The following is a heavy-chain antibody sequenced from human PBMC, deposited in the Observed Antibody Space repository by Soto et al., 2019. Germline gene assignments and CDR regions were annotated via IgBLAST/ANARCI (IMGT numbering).Heavy chain of an antibody. D-gene: IGHD6-13*01. CDR1: GGSISSYY. Sequence: SETLSLTCTVSGGSISSYYWSWIRRPPGKGLEWIGYIYYSGSTNYNPSLKSRVTISVDTSKNQFSLKLSSVTAADTAVYYCARGRGAAGTFSWFDPWGQGTLVTVSS. V-gene: IGHV4-59*01. CDR3: ARGRGAAGTFSWFDP. J-gene: IGHJ5*02. CDR2: IYYSGST.